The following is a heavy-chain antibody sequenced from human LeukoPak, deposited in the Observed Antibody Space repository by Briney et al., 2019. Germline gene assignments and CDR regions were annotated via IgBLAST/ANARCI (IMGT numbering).Heavy chain of an antibody. CDR3: VRDGGTDWYDP. J-gene: IGHJ5*02. Sequence: PGGSLRLSCAASGFTISDYWMTWVRQAPGKGLEWVANIKQDESEKTYVDSVKGRFTISRDNAKNSIFLQMNSLRVEDMAIYYCVRDGGTDWYDPWGQGTLVSVSS. CDR2: IKQDESEK. CDR1: GFTISDYW. D-gene: IGHD3-16*01. V-gene: IGHV3-7*01.